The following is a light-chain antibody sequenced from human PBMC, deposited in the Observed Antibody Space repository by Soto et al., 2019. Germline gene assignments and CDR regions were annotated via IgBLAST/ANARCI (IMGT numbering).Light chain of an antibody. V-gene: IGKV1-27*01. J-gene: IGKJ1*01. Sequence: DVQMTQSPSSLSASVGDRVTITCRASQGVSKYLAWYQQKPGKVPKVLIYGVSTLQSGVPSRFSGSGSGTDFTLTISSLQPEDVATYYCQKYNSAPWTFGHATKVEIK. CDR2: GVS. CDR1: QGVSKY. CDR3: QKYNSAPWT.